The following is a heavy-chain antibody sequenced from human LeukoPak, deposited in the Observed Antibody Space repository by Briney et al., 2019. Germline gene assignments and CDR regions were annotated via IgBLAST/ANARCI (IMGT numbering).Heavy chain of an antibody. CDR2: IRYDGSNK. Sequence: GGSLRLSCAASGFTFSSYGMHWVRQAPGKGLEWVAFIRYDGSNKYYADSVKGRFTISRDNSKNTLYLQMNSLRAKDTAVYYCAKDHYGSGSSIDYWGQGTLVTVSS. CDR1: GFTFSSYG. J-gene: IGHJ4*02. CDR3: AKDHYGSGSSIDY. D-gene: IGHD3-10*01. V-gene: IGHV3-30*02.